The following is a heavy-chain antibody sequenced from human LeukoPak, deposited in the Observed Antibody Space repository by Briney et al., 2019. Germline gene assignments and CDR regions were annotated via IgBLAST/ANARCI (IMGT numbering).Heavy chain of an antibody. V-gene: IGHV3-21*01. Sequence: PGGSLRLSCAASGFTFSSYGMSWVRQAPGKGLEWVSAISGSGGSTYYADSVKGRFTISRDNAKNSLYLQMNSLRAEDTAVYYCARSTAMVLPFDYWGQGTLVTVSS. CDR3: ARSTAMVLPFDY. D-gene: IGHD5-18*01. CDR1: GFTFSSYG. CDR2: ISGSGGST. J-gene: IGHJ4*02.